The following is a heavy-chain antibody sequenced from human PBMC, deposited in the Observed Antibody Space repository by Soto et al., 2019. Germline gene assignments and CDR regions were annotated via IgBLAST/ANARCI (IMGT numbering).Heavy chain of an antibody. V-gene: IGHV3-66*01. CDR2: IKSSGPT. Sequence: PGGSLRLSCAASGFTVSSKYMSWVRQAPGKGLEWVSIIKSSGPTYYADSVKGRFTISRDNAENTLYLQMNSLRAEDTAVYYCARDTYDSSGYYVTPPNYYGMDVWGQGTTVTVSS. CDR3: ARDTYDSSGYYVTPPNYYGMDV. D-gene: IGHD3-22*01. CDR1: GFTVSSKY. J-gene: IGHJ6*02.